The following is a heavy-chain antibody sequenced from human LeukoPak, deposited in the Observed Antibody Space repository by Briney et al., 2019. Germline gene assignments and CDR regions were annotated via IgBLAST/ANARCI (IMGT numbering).Heavy chain of an antibody. D-gene: IGHD6-6*01. J-gene: IGHJ4*02. Sequence: SETLSLTCTVSGGSISSYYWSWIRQPPGKGLEWIGYIYYSGSTNYNPSLKSRVTISVDTSKNQFSLKLSSVTAADTAVYYCARHRLHSSVDYWGQGTLVTVSS. V-gene: IGHV4-59*08. CDR3: ARHRLHSSVDY. CDR1: GGSISSYY. CDR2: IYYSGST.